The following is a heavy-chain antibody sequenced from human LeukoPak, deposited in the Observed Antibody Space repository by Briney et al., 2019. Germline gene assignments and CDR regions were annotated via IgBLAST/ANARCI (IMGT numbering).Heavy chain of an antibody. CDR3: AKDYSDSRVGDVFLEY. D-gene: IGHD1-26*01. CDR2: ITSGFTP. Sequence: GGSLRRSCAASGLTFSNYAMRWFGQAPGQGLEWVSGITSGFTPLYADSVKGRFTISRDNSKSTFHLQRNSLRAEDTAVYYCAKDYSDSRVGDVFLEYWGQGTLVTVSS. J-gene: IGHJ4*02. V-gene: IGHV3-23*01. CDR1: GLTFSNYA.